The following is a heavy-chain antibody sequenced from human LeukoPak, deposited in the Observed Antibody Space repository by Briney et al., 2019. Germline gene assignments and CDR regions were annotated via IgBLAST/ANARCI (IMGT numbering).Heavy chain of an antibody. CDR1: GGSFSGYY. V-gene: IGHV4-34*01. CDR3: ARGRSSGHYVRYFDL. Sequence: SETLSLTCAVYGGSFSGYYRSWIRQPPGKGLEWIGEINHSGSTNYNPSLKSRVTISVDTSKNQFSLKLSSVTAADTAVYYCARGRSSGHYVRYFDLWGRGTLVTVSS. CDR2: INHSGST. D-gene: IGHD3-22*01. J-gene: IGHJ2*01.